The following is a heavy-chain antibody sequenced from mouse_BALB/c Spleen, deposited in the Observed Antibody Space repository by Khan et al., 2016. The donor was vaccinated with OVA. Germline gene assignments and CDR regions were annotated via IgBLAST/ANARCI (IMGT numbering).Heavy chain of an antibody. J-gene: IGHJ3*01. CDR3: SRGGLNGIFAY. CDR1: GYTFTTYW. D-gene: IGHD1-3*01. Sequence: QVQLKQSGAELAKPGASVKMSCKASGYTFTTYWMHWVKQRPGQGLEWIGYIDPSTGYTEYNQKFKDKATLTTDKSSSTAYMQLSSLTSEDSAVYYCSRGGLNGIFAYWGQGTLVTVSA. CDR2: IDPSTGYT. V-gene: IGHV1-7*01.